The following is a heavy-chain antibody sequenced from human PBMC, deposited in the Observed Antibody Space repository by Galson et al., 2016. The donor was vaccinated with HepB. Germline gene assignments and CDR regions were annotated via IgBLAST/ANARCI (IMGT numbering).Heavy chain of an antibody. V-gene: IGHV5-51*01. J-gene: IGHJ6*02. CDR1: GSSFSSYW. CDR2: IYPGDSET. Sequence: QSGAEVKKPGESLKISCKGSGSSFSSYWIGWVRQVPGKGLEWMGMIYPGDSETRYSPSFQGQVTISADKSNTTAYLQWSSVKSSDTAMYYGERTITRYHSMDVWGQGTTVTVAS. CDR3: ERTITRYHSMDV. D-gene: IGHD1-1*01.